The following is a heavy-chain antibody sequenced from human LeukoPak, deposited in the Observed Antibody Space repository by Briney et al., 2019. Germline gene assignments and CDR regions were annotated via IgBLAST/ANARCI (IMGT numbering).Heavy chain of an antibody. J-gene: IGHJ4*02. CDR3: ARLNTIFGVVTRDY. Sequence: ASEKVSCKASGYTFTGYYMHWVRQAPGQGLEWTGWINPNSGGTNYAQKFQGRVTMTRDTSISTAYMELSRLRSDDTAVYYCARLNTIFGVVTRDYWGQGTLVTVSS. D-gene: IGHD3-3*01. CDR2: INPNSGGT. V-gene: IGHV1-2*02. CDR1: GYTFTGYY.